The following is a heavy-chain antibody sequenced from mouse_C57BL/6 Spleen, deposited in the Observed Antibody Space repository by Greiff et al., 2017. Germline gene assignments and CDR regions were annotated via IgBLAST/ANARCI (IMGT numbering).Heavy chain of an antibody. Sequence: QVQLQQSGAELVKPGASVKISCKASGYAFSSYWMNWVKQRPGKGLEWIGQIYPGDGDTNYNGKFKGKATLTADKSSSTAYMKLSSLTSEDSAVYFCARPIYDGYYVGTFAYWGQGTLVTVSA. CDR2: IYPGDGDT. CDR1: GYAFSSYW. V-gene: IGHV1-80*01. CDR3: ARPIYDGYYVGTFAY. D-gene: IGHD2-3*01. J-gene: IGHJ3*01.